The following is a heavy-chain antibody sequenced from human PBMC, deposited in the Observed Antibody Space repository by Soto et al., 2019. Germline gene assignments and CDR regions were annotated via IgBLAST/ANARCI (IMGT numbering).Heavy chain of an antibody. Sequence: EVQLVESGGGLVQPGGSLRLSCAASGFTFSSYSMNWVRQAAGKGLEWVSHISSSSSTIYYADSVKGRFTIFRDNAKNSLYLQMNSLRDEATAVYYCARGDCSGGSCYLLDYWGQGTLVTVSS. CDR1: GFTFSSYS. V-gene: IGHV3-48*02. CDR3: ARGDCSGGSCYLLDY. CDR2: ISSSSSTI. J-gene: IGHJ4*02. D-gene: IGHD2-15*01.